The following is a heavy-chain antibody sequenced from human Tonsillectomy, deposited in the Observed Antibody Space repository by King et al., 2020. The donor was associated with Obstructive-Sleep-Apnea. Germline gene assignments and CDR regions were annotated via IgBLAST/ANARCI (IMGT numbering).Heavy chain of an antibody. CDR1: GGSFSDYY. CDR2: INHSGST. J-gene: IGHJ2*01. Sequence: QVQLQQWGAGLLKPSEILSLTCAVYGGSFSDYYWSWIRQPPGMGLEWIGEINHSGSTSYSPSLKSRVTISVDTSKNQVSLTLSSVTAADTAVYYCARVPLSYYGSGSNWYFDLWGRSTLVTVSS. V-gene: IGHV4-34*01. D-gene: IGHD3-10*01. CDR3: ARVPLSYYGSGSNWYFDL.